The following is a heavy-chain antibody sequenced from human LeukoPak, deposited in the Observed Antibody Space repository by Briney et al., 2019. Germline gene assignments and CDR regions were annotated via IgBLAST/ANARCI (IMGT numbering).Heavy chain of an antibody. Sequence: ASVKVSCKASGYTFTRYDINWVRQATGQGLEWMGWMNPNSGNTGYTQKFQGRVTITRITSISTAYMELSSLRSEDTAVYYCARGHRDVMYYYDSSGYKGAFDIWGQVTMVTVSS. V-gene: IGHV1-8*03. CDR3: ARGHRDVMYYYDSSGYKGAFDI. J-gene: IGHJ3*02. CDR2: MNPNSGNT. D-gene: IGHD3-22*01. CDR1: GYTFTRYD.